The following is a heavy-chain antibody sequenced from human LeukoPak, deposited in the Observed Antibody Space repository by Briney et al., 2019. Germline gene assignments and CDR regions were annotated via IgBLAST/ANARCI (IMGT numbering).Heavy chain of an antibody. CDR1: GGSTSSYY. D-gene: IGHD3-22*01. CDR2: IYTSGST. V-gene: IGHV4-4*07. CDR3: ARYYDSSGYNWFDP. Sequence: SETLSLTCTVSGGSTSSYYWSWIRQPAGKGLEWIGRIYTSGSTNYNPSLKSRVTMSVDTSKNQFSLKLSSVTAADTAVYYCARYYDSSGYNWFDPWGQGTLVTVSS. J-gene: IGHJ5*02.